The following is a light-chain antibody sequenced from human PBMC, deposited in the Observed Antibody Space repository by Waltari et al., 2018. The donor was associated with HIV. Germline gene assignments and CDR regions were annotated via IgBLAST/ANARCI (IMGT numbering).Light chain of an antibody. CDR3: SSYADRNGFYVV. J-gene: IGLJ2*01. Sequence: QSALTQPPSASGSPGQSVTISCTGTNSDIGGYNYVSWYQQHPGKAPKLVISEVTKRPSWVPDRFSGSRSGTTASPTVSGLQAEDEADYYCSSYADRNGFYVVFGGGTRLTVL. CDR2: EVT. CDR1: NSDIGGYNY. V-gene: IGLV2-8*01.